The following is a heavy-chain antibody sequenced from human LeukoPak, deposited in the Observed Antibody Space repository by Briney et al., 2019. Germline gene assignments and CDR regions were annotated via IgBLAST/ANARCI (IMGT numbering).Heavy chain of an antibody. J-gene: IGHJ4*02. CDR2: IYYSGST. V-gene: IGHV4-31*03. CDR3: ARSIAEPHSLAPFDY. CDR1: GGSISSGGYY. Sequence: PPQTLSLTCTVSGGSISSGGYYWSWIRQHPGKGLEWIGYIYYSGSTYYNPSLKSRVTISVDTSKNQFSLKLSSVTAADTAVYYCARSIAEPHSLAPFDYWGQGTLVTVSS. D-gene: IGHD6-6*01.